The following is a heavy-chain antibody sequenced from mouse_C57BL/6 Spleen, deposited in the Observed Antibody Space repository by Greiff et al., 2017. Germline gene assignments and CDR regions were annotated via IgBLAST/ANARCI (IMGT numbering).Heavy chain of an antibody. CDR2: ISGGGGNT. J-gene: IGHJ2*01. CDR1: GFTFSSYT. CDR3: ARQGFITTVVATKYLDY. Sequence: EVKLEESGGGLVKPGGSLKLSCAASGFTFSSYTMSWVRQTPEKRLEWVATISGGGGNTYYPDSVKGRFTISRDNAKNTLYLQMSSLRSEDTALYYCARQGFITTVVATKYLDYWGQGTTLTVSS. V-gene: IGHV5-9*01. D-gene: IGHD1-1*01.